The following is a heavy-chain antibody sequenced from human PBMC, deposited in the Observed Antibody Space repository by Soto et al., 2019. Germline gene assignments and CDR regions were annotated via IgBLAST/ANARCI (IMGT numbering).Heavy chain of an antibody. CDR3: GKSPDFYYYTVDV. CDR2: ITGSGTST. CDR1: GFTFSGYA. Sequence: GGSLRLSCAASGFTFSGYAMTWVRQAPGKGLEWVSSITGSGTSTYYADSVKGRFIISRDNSKNTVSLQMNSLRADDTAVYYCGKSPDFYYYTVDVWGQGTTVTVSS. V-gene: IGHV3-23*01. J-gene: IGHJ6*02.